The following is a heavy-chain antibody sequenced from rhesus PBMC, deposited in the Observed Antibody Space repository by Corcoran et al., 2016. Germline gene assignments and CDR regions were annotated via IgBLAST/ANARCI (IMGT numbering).Heavy chain of an antibody. J-gene: IGHJ6*01. Sequence: QVQLQQWGEGLVKPSETLSLTCAVYGGSISSNYWSWIRQPPGKGLEWIGRIRSGGSTNYNPSLKSRVTISLDTSKNQFSLKLTSVTAADTAVYYCARGGIIQRLSWSGLDSWGQGVVVTVSS. V-gene: IGHV4-160*01. D-gene: IGHD2-27*01. CDR2: IRSGGST. CDR1: GGSISSNY. CDR3: ARGGIIQRLSWSGLDS.